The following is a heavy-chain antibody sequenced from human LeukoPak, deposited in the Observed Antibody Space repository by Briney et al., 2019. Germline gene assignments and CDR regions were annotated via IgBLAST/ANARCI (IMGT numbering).Heavy chain of an antibody. J-gene: IGHJ4*02. CDR2: ISGSGGST. CDR1: GFTFSSYA. V-gene: IGHV3-23*01. CDR3: ARLTYYDSSGLDF. D-gene: IGHD3-22*01. Sequence: GSLRLSCAASGFTFSSYAMSWVRQAPGKGLEWVSAISGSGGSTYYADSVKGRFTISRDNSKNTLYLQMNSLRAEDTAVYYCARLTYYDSSGLDFWGQGTLVTVSS.